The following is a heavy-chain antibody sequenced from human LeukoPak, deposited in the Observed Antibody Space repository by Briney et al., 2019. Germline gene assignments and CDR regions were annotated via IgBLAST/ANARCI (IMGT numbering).Heavy chain of an antibody. CDR3: VSCEQQLAPIDY. CDR2: INSDGSST. D-gene: IGHD6-13*01. V-gene: IGHV3-74*01. CDR1: GFTFRNYW. Sequence: GGSLRLSCAASGFTFRNYWMHWVRQAPGKGLVWVARINSDGSSTTYADSVKGRFTISRDNANNTLYLQMNSLRAEDTAVYYCVSCEQQLAPIDYWGPGALVTVSS. J-gene: IGHJ4*02.